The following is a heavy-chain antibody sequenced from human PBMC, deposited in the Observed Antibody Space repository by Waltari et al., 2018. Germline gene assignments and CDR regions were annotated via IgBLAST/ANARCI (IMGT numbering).Heavy chain of an antibody. CDR1: GSTLIKCW. CDR3: SVSLNH. Sequence: VQLVEAGGGVVQPGGALGPSGGASGSTLIKCWMDWVRQAPGKGLEWVANIKQDGSESHYVDSVKGRFTISRDNAQNLLYLQINSLRDEDTAVYYCSVSLNHWGQGTLVTVSS. CDR2: IKQDGSES. V-gene: IGHV3-7*01. J-gene: IGHJ5*02.